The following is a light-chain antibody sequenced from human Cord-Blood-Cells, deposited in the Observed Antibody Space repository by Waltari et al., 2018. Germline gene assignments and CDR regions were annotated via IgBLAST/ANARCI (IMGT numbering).Light chain of an antibody. CDR3: QQSYSTTRT. CDR2: AAS. CDR1: QSISSY. J-gene: IGKJ3*01. V-gene: IGKV1-39*01. Sequence: DIQMTQSPSSLSASVGDRVTITCRASQSISSYLNWYQQKPGKAPKLLIYAASSLQSGVPSRFSGSGSGTDFTLTISSLQPEYFATYYCQQSYSTTRTFGPGTKVDIQ.